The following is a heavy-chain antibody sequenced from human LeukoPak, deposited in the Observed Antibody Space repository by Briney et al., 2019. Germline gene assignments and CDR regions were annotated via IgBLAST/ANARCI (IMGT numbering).Heavy chain of an antibody. CDR3: ARFDY. V-gene: IGHV1-8*01. Sequence: ASVKVSCKAYGYTFTNYDINWVRQATGQGLEWMGWVNPYSGYTGYAQKFQGGVTMTRDTSIGAAYMGLSSLRAEDTAVYYCARFDYWGQGTLVTVSS. CDR1: GYTFTNYD. J-gene: IGHJ4*02. CDR2: VNPYSGYT.